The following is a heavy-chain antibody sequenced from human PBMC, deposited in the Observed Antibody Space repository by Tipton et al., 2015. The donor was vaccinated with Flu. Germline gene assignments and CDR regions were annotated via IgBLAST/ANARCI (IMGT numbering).Heavy chain of an antibody. CDR3: VRVIPEIVAGLDY. CDR1: GFTITANY. Sequence: SLRLSCAASGFTITANYMSWVRQAPGKGLEWVSVIYSGGRTIYAEAVRGRFTIYRDISRNTLFLQMNSLRAEDTAMYYCVRVIPEIVAGLDYWGQGTLVTVSS. J-gene: IGHJ4*01. V-gene: IGHV3-66*02. D-gene: IGHD5-12*01. CDR2: IYSGGRT.